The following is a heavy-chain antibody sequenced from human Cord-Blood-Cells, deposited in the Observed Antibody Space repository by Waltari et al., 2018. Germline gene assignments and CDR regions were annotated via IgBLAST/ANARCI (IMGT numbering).Heavy chain of an antibody. CDR3: ARVGRYSSGWYTGGSDY. J-gene: IGHJ4*02. D-gene: IGHD6-19*01. CDR2: INHSGST. CDR1: GGSFSGYY. V-gene: IGHV4-34*01. Sequence: QVQLQQWGAGLLKPSETLSLTCAVYGGSFSGYYWSWIRQPPGKGLECIGEINHSGSTNYNPSLKSRVTISVDTSKNQFSLKLSSVTAADTAVYYCARVGRYSSGWYTGGSDYWGQGTLVTVSS.